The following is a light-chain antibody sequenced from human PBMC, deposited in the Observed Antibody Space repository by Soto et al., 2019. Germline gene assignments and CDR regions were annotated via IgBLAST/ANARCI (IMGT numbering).Light chain of an antibody. CDR1: QGVSSD. CDR3: QQYNNWPLT. CDR2: GAS. J-gene: IGKJ2*01. Sequence: EIVMTQSPATLSVSPGERATLSCRASQGVSSDLAWHQQKPGQAPRLLIYGASTRATGIPARFSGSGSGTEFTLTISGLQSEDFAVYYCQQYNNWPLTFGQGTKLEIK. V-gene: IGKV3-15*01.